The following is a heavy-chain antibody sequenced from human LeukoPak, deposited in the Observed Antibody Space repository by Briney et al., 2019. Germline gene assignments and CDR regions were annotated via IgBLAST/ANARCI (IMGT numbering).Heavy chain of an antibody. J-gene: IGHJ6*03. D-gene: IGHD3-22*01. V-gene: IGHV4-34*01. CDR1: GGSFSGYY. Sequence: PSETLSLTCAVYGGSFSGYYWSWIRQPPGKGLEWIGEINHSGSTNYNPSLKSRVTTSVDTSKNQFSLKLSSVTAADTAVYYCARGRGSSGYPYYYYMDVWGKGTTVTVSS. CDR2: INHSGST. CDR3: ARGRGSSGYPYYYYMDV.